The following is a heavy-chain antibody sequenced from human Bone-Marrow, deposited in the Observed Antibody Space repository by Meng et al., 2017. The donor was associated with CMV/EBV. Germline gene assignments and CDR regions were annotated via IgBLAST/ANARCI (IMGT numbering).Heavy chain of an antibody. Sequence: SVKVSCKASGGSFSNYAISWVRQAPGQGLEWMGGLIAFFGTGNYAQKFQGRVTITTDESTSTAYIEMGSLRAEDTAVYYCARDLTRVLEWLSPSYYYYYGMDVWGQGTTVTVSS. CDR1: GGSFSNYA. D-gene: IGHD3-3*01. J-gene: IGHJ6*02. CDR3: ARDLTRVLEWLSPSYYYYYGMDV. CDR2: LIAFFGTG. V-gene: IGHV1-69*05.